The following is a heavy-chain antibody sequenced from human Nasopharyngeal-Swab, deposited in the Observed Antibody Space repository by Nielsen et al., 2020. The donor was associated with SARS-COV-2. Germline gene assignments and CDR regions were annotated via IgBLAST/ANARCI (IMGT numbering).Heavy chain of an antibody. Sequence: SETLSLTCAVYGGSFSGYYWSWIRQPPGKGLEWIGEINHSGSTNYNPSLKSRVTISVDTSKNQFSLKLSSVTAADTAVYYCARDMARYCSSTSCYAPGAYYYYGMDVWGQGTTVTVSS. D-gene: IGHD2-2*01. J-gene: IGHJ6*02. CDR3: ARDMARYCSSTSCYAPGAYYYYGMDV. CDR2: INHSGST. V-gene: IGHV4-34*01. CDR1: GGSFSGYY.